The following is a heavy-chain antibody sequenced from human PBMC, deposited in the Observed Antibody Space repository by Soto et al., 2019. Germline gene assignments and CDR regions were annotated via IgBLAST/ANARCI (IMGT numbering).Heavy chain of an antibody. CDR3: ARSIAVAGYYYYGMDV. V-gene: IGHV5-10-1*01. Sequence: KGLEWMGRIDPSDSYTNYSPSFQGHVTISADKSISTAYLQWSSLKASDTAMYYCARSIAVAGYYYYGMDVWGQGTTVTVSS. D-gene: IGHD6-19*01. CDR2: IDPSDSYT. J-gene: IGHJ6*02.